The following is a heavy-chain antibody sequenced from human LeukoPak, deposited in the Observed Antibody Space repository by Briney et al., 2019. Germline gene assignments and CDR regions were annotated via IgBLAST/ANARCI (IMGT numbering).Heavy chain of an antibody. D-gene: IGHD3-3*01. CDR2: MNPNSGNT. CDR3: AVWNGYHDFWSGPFDF. J-gene: IGHJ4*02. CDR1: GYTFTSYD. V-gene: IGHV1-8*01. Sequence: ASVKVSCKASGYTFTSYDINWVRQATGQGLEWMGWMNPNSGNTDYAQKFQGRVTMTRNTSISTAYMELRSLTSDDTAVYYCAVWNGYHDFWSGPFDFWGQGTRVSVSS.